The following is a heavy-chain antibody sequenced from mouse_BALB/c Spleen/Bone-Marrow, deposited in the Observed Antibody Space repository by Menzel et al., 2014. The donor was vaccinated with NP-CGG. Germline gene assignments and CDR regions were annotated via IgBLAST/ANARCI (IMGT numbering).Heavy chain of an antibody. Sequence: VQLQQSGAELAKPGASVKMSCKASGYTFTIYWMHWVKQRPGQGLEWIGYINPSTGYTEYNQKFKDKATLTADKSSSTAYMQLSSLTSEDSAVYCCARYGVRSYDGFDYWGQWTLVTVSA. V-gene: IGHV1-7*01. J-gene: IGHJ3*01. D-gene: IGHD2-12*01. CDR2: INPSTGYT. CDR1: GYTFTIYW. CDR3: ARYGVRSYDGFDY.